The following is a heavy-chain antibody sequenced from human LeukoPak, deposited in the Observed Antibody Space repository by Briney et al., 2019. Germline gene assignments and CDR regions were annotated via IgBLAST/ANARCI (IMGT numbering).Heavy chain of an antibody. CDR2: INWNSGNT. Sequence: PGGSLRLSCAASGFTFHDYGMSWVRQVPGKGLEWVSGINWNSGNTGYADSVKGRFTISRDNAKNPLYLQMNDLRAEDTALYYCARAKACSSTTCPSDIWGLGTMVTVSS. J-gene: IGHJ3*02. D-gene: IGHD2-2*01. CDR1: GFTFHDYG. CDR3: ARAKACSSTTCPSDI. V-gene: IGHV3-20*04.